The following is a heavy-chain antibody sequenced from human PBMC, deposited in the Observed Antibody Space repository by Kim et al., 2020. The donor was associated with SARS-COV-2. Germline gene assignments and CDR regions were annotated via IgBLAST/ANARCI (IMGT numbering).Heavy chain of an antibody. CDR2: INPNSGGT. Sequence: ASVKVSCKASGYTFTGYYMHWVRQAPGQGLEWMGWINPNSGGTNYAQKFQGWVTMTRDTSISTAYMELSRLRSDDTAVYYCAREASVSGGSATGMDVWGQGTTVTVSS. D-gene: IGHD3-10*01. CDR1: GYTFTGYY. J-gene: IGHJ6*02. CDR3: AREASVSGGSATGMDV. V-gene: IGHV1-2*04.